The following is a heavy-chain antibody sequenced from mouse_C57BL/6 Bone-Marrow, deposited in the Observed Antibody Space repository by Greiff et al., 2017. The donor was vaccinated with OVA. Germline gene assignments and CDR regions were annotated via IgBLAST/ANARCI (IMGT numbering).Heavy chain of an antibody. CDR2: IDPSDSYT. CDR3: AARAFDY. V-gene: IGHV1-59*01. J-gene: IGHJ2*01. Sequence: VQLQQPGAELVRPGTSVKLSCKASGYTFTSYWMHWVKQRPGQGLEWIGVIDPSDSYTNYNQKFKGKATLTVDTSSSTAYMQLSSLTSEDSAVYYCAARAFDYWGQGTTLTVSS. CDR1: GYTFTSYW. D-gene: IGHD3-3*01.